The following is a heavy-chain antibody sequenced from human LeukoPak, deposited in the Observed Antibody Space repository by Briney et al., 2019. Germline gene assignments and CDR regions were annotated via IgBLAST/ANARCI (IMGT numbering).Heavy chain of an antibody. Sequence: PGGSLRLSCAASGFTFSSYEMNWVRQAPGKGLEWVSLISGDGGSTYYADSVKGRFTISRDNSKNSLYLQMNSLRTEDTALYYCAKVSGITGTLRGGWFDPWGQGTLVTVSS. V-gene: IGHV3-43*02. D-gene: IGHD1-20*01. CDR3: AKVSGITGTLRGGWFDP. CDR1: GFTFSSYE. CDR2: ISGDGGST. J-gene: IGHJ5*02.